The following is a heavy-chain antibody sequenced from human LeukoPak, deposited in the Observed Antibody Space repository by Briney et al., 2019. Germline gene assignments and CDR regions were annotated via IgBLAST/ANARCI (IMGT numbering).Heavy chain of an antibody. V-gene: IGHV4-31*03. Sequence: SETLSLTCTVSGGSISSGGYYWGWIRQHPGKGLEWIGHIYYSGSTYYNPSLKSRVTISVDTSKNQFSLKLSSVTAADTAVYYCARDMGDYGDYVGWFDPWGQGTLVTVSS. CDR2: IYYSGST. J-gene: IGHJ5*02. CDR1: GGSISSGGYY. CDR3: ARDMGDYGDYVGWFDP. D-gene: IGHD4-17*01.